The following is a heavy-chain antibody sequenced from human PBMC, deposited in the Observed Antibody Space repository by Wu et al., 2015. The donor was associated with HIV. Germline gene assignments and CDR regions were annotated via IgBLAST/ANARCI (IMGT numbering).Heavy chain of an antibody. CDR1: GYTFNSYD. D-gene: IGHD2-21*02. Sequence: QAQLVQSGTEVKKPGASVKVSCKASGYTFNSYDITWVRQAPGQGLEWMGWISTHNGDTNYAEKFQDRVSMTTDTSTRTVQMELRNLRSDDTAIYYCARDWRSITLTGICFDYVGQGSLVTVSS. CDR3: ARDWRSITLTGICFDY. V-gene: IGHV1-18*01. J-gene: IGHJ4*02. CDR2: ISTHNGDT.